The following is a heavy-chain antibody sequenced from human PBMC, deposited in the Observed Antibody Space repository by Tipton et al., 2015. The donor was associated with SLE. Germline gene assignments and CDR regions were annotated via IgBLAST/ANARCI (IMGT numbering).Heavy chain of an antibody. D-gene: IGHD6-19*01. CDR1: GFTFSSYS. V-gene: IGHV3-48*04. Sequence: SLRLSCAASGFTFSSYSMNWVRQAPGKGLEWVSYISGSGSAMFYADSVRGRFTISRDNAKNSLYLQMNSLRVDDTAVYYCARELVSVGGDASDLWGQGTMVTVSS. J-gene: IGHJ3*01. CDR2: ISGSGSAM. CDR3: ARELVSVGGDASDL.